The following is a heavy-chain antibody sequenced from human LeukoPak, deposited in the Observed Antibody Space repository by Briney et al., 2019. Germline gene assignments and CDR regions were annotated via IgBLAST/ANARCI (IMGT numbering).Heavy chain of an antibody. Sequence: SVKVSCKASGYTFTSCDINWVRQATGQGLEWMGWMNPNSGSTGYAQKFQGRVTMTRNTSISTAYMELSSLRSEDTAVYYCARGQLGSSSPPGYWGQGTLVTVSS. V-gene: IGHV1-8*01. CDR2: MNPNSGST. CDR3: ARGQLGSSSPPGY. D-gene: IGHD6-6*01. CDR1: GYTFTSCD. J-gene: IGHJ4*02.